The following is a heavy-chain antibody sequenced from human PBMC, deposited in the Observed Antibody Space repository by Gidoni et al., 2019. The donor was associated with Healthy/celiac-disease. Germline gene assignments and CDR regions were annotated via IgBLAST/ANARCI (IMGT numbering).Heavy chain of an antibody. D-gene: IGHD3-9*01. Sequence: EVQLLESGGGLVQPGGSLRLSCAASGFTFSSYAMSWVRQAPGKGLEWVSAIIGSGVSTYYADSVKGRFTISRDNSKNTLYLQMNSLRAEDTAVYYCAKVSTAYYDILTGYSNWGQGTLVTVSS. V-gene: IGHV3-23*01. CDR2: IIGSGVST. CDR1: GFTFSSYA. J-gene: IGHJ4*02. CDR3: AKVSTAYYDILTGYSN.